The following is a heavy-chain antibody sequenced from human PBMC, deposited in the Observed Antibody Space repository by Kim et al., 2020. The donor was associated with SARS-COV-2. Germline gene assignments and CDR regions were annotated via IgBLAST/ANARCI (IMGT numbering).Heavy chain of an antibody. V-gene: IGHV3-7*01. J-gene: IGHJ4*02. Sequence: DKHYVDAVKARFTVSRDNVKNSVYLQMNSLRADDTAVYYCARHTFYRFDFWGPGTLVTVSS. CDR3: ARHTFYRFDF. CDR2: DK. D-gene: IGHD3-16*01.